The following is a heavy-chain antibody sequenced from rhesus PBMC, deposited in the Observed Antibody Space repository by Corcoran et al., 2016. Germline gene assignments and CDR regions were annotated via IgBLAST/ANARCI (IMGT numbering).Heavy chain of an antibody. CDR3: ARRDY. Sequence: QVQLQESGPGLVKPSETLSLTCAVSGYSISSGYSWAWISQPPGKGLEYIGHVRCSIGTTYYNHSLKSRVTISKDTSKNQFSLKLNSVTAADTAVYYCARRDYWGQGVLVTVSS. V-gene: IGHV4-99*01. J-gene: IGHJ4*01. CDR2: VRCSIGTT. CDR1: GYSISSGYS.